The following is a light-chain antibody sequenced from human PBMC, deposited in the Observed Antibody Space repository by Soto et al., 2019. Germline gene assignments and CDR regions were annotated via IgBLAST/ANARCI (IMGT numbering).Light chain of an antibody. V-gene: IGLV2-11*01. CDR2: DVS. CDR3: GSWDSSLSAYV. J-gene: IGLJ1*01. Sequence: QSVLTQPRSVSGSPGQSVTISCTGTSSDVGGYRYVSWFQQHPGKAPKFMIFDVSKRPSGVPDRFSGSKSGTSATLGITGFQTGDEADYYCGSWDSSLSAYVFGTGTKVTVL. CDR1: SSDVGGYRY.